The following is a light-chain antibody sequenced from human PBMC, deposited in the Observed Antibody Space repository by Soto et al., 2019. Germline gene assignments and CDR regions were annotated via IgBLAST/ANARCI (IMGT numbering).Light chain of an antibody. Sequence: DILLTQSPATLSLSPWERATLSCRASQSFSGYLAWYQQKPGQAPRLLIYDASKRATGIPARFSGRGSGTDFTLTISSLEPEDFAVYYCQQRSNWPPVITFGQGTRLEIK. CDR2: DAS. CDR3: QQRSNWPPVIT. V-gene: IGKV3-11*01. J-gene: IGKJ5*01. CDR1: QSFSGY.